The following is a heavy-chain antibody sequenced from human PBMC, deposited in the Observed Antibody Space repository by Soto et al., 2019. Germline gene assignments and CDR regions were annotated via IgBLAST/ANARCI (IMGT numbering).Heavy chain of an antibody. CDR3: AKDRRDPVGVITNHDAFGI. Sequence: GGSLRLSCAASGFTFSSYGMHWVRQAPGKGLEWVAVISYDGSNKYYADSVKGRFTISRDNSKNTLYLQMNSLRAEDTAVYYCAKDRRDPVGVITNHDAFGIWGHGTMVTVSS. D-gene: IGHD3-22*01. J-gene: IGHJ3*02. V-gene: IGHV3-30*18. CDR2: ISYDGSNK. CDR1: GFTFSSYG.